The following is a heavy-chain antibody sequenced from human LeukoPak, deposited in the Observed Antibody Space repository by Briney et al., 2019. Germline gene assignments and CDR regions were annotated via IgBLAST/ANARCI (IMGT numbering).Heavy chain of an antibody. D-gene: IGHD5-12*01. J-gene: IGHJ4*02. CDR3: AREGETYGYSGYEVGG. CDR1: GFTFSSYS. CDR2: ISSSSSYI. Sequence: GGSLRLSCAASGFTFSSYSMNRVRQAPGKGLEWVSSISSSSSYIYYADSVKGRFTISRDNAKNSLYLQMNSLRAEDTAVYYCAREGETYGYSGYEVGGWGRGTLVTVSS. V-gene: IGHV3-21*01.